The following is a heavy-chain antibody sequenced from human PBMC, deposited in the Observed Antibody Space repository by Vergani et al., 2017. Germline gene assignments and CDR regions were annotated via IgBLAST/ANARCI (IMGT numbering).Heavy chain of an antibody. CDR1: GFRLILFW. CDR3: AKSGFVGAFET. Sequence: ELQLVESGGGLVQPGGSLRLSCAASGFRLILFWMTWFRQVPGKGMEWVANIMPDGSATMYADSLRGRFSISRDNAKNSLHLHMSSLRVEDTAVYFCAKSGFVGAFETWGQGTMVTVSS. V-gene: IGHV3-7*01. D-gene: IGHD6-6*01. J-gene: IGHJ3*02. CDR2: IMPDGSAT.